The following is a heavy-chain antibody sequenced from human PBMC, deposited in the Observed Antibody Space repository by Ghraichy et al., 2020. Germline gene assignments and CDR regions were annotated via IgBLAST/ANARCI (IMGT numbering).Heavy chain of an antibody. CDR3: ARGATVVRFSYDYGMDV. Sequence: GGSLRLSCVGSGFTFSSYSMNWVRQSPGKGLEWVSYITVSTRTTSYADSVKGRFTISRDNAQNSLYLQMNSLRDEDTAVYYCARGATVVRFSYDYGMDVWGQGTTVTVSS. CDR2: ITVSTRTT. V-gene: IGHV3-48*02. D-gene: IGHD4-23*01. CDR1: GFTFSSYS. J-gene: IGHJ6*01.